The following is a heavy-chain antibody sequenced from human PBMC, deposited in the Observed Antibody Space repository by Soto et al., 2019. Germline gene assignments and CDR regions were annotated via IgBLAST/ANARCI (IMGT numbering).Heavy chain of an antibody. V-gene: IGHV4-39*01. Sequence: QLQLQESGPGLVKPSETLSLTCTVSGGSINSSNYYWGWIRQPPGKGLEWIGSIYYSGSTYYNPSLKSRVTISVHTSKNQFSLKLSSVTAADTAVYYCAQLRYFDWCAGDVWGQGTTVTVSS. CDR3: AQLRYFDWCAGDV. CDR1: GGSINSSNYY. CDR2: IYYSGST. D-gene: IGHD3-9*01. J-gene: IGHJ6*02.